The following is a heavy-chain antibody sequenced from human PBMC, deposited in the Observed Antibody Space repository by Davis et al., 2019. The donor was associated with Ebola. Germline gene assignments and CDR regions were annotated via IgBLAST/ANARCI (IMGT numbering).Heavy chain of an antibody. Sequence: GESLKISCAASGFTFSSYGMHWVRQAPGKGLEWVAVIWYDGSYKYYADSVKGRFTISRDNSKNTLYLQMNNLRAEDTAVYYCARDYYGDYSYFDYWGQGTLVTVSS. V-gene: IGHV3-33*01. CDR1: GFTFSSYG. D-gene: IGHD4-17*01. J-gene: IGHJ4*02. CDR2: IWYDGSYK. CDR3: ARDYYGDYSYFDY.